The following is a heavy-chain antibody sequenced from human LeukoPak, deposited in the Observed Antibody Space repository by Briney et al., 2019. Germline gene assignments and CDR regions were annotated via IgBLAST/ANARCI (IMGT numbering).Heavy chain of an antibody. Sequence: PSETLSLTCTVSGGSIIGHWWSWIRQPPGKGLEWIGDIFYSGGSTNYNPSLKSRLTMSLDTSKNQFSLKLTSVTAADTAMYYCTRDLVTVTKGFDIWGQGTMVSVSS. J-gene: IGHJ3*02. D-gene: IGHD4-17*01. CDR3: TRDLVTVTKGFDI. V-gene: IGHV4-59*11. CDR1: GGSIIGHW. CDR2: IFYSGGST.